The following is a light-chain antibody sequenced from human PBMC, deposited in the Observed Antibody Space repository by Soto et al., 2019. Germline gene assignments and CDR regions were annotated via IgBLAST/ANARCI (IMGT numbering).Light chain of an antibody. V-gene: IGLV1-44*01. J-gene: IGLJ2*01. Sequence: QSVLTQPPSASGTPGQRVTISCSGSSSNIGGYTVNWYQQLPGTAPKLLIYNNNQRPSGVPDRFSGSKSGTSASLAISGLQSEDEADYCCAAWDDSLNGVVFGGGTKVTVL. CDR2: NNN. CDR3: AAWDDSLNGVV. CDR1: SSNIGGYT.